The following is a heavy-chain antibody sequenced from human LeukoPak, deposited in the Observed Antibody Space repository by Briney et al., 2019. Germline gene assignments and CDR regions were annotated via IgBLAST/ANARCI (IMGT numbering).Heavy chain of an antibody. CDR2: ISYDGSNK. D-gene: IGHD3-10*01. J-gene: IGHJ4*02. Sequence: QPGRSLRLSCAASGFTFSSYAMHWVRQAPGKGLEWVAVISYDGSNKYYADSVKGRFTISRDNSKNTLYLQMNSLRAEDTAVYYCAKKEEVLWFGDHFDYWGQGTLVTVSS. CDR1: GFTFSSYA. V-gene: IGHV3-30*04. CDR3: AKKEEVLWFGDHFDY.